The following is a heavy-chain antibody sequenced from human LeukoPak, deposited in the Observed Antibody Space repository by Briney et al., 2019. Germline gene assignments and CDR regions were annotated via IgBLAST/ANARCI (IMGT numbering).Heavy chain of an antibody. CDR1: GGTFSSYA. D-gene: IGHD3-3*01. CDR2: IIPIFGTA. Sequence: ASVKVSCKASGGTFSSYAISWVRQAPGQGLEWMGGIIPIFGTANYAQKFQGRVTMTEDTSTDTAYMELSSLRSEDTAVYYCATSTQGFLEWLQDWGQGTLVTVSS. J-gene: IGHJ4*02. CDR3: ATSTQGFLEWLQD. V-gene: IGHV1-69*06.